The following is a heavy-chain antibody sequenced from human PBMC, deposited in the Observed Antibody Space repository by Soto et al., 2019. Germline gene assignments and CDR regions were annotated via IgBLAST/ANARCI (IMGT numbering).Heavy chain of an antibody. CDR1: GGMVSSNSAA. Sequence: SQTLSRTFAISGGMVSSNSAASNWIRQSPSRCLEWLGRTYYRSKFYNDYAVSLKSLITINPDTSKNQFSLQLNSVTPEDTAVFYCARGTWSSSSYLAYRGHGTPVTVSS. CDR3: ARGTWSSSSYLAY. D-gene: IGHD6-13*01. J-gene: IGHJ4*01. V-gene: IGHV6-1*01. CDR2: TYYRSKFYN.